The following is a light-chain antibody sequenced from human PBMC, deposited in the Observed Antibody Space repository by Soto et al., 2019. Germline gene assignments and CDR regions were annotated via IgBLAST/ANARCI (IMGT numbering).Light chain of an antibody. Sequence: DTQMTQSPSSLSASVGARVTITCRASQSIDSHLNWYQQKPGKAPKLLIYAASSMQSGVSSRFSGSGSGTDFTLTISSLQPEDFATYYCQQSYSNIINFGQGTRLEIK. J-gene: IGKJ5*01. CDR3: QQSYSNIIN. CDR1: QSIDSH. CDR2: AAS. V-gene: IGKV1-39*01.